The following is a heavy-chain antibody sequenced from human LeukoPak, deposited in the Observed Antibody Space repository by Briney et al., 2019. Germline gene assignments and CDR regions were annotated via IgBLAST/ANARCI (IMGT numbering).Heavy chain of an antibody. J-gene: IGHJ3*02. Sequence: PPETLSLTCTVSGGSISSSSYYWGWIRQPPGKGLEWIGSIYYSGSTYYNPSLKSRDTISVDTPKNQFSLKVSSVTAADTAVYYCARRELLSTPEAFDIWGQGTMLTVSS. CDR3: ARRELLSTPEAFDI. CDR2: IYYSGST. D-gene: IGHD3-10*01. CDR1: GGSISSSSYY. V-gene: IGHV4-39*01.